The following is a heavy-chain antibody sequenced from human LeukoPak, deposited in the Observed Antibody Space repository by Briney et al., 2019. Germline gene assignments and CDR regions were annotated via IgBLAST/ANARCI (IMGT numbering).Heavy chain of an antibody. V-gene: IGHV1-2*02. Sequence: ASVKVSCKASGNTFTAYCLHWVRQAPGQGLEWMGWTNPNSGATNYAQKFQGRVTMTRDTSISTSYMELSRLRSDDTAVYYCARDSLLLPHIGLAGADYWGQGTLVTVSS. J-gene: IGHJ4*02. CDR1: GNTFTAYC. D-gene: IGHD6-19*01. CDR3: ARDSLLLPHIGLAGADY. CDR2: TNPNSGAT.